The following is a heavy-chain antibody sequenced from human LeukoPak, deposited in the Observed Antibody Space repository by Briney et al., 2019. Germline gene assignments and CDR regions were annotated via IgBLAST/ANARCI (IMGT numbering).Heavy chain of an antibody. V-gene: IGHV3-7*01. CDR1: GFTFKSAW. J-gene: IGHJ4*02. CDR3: ARVNGYCSSTSCHDY. D-gene: IGHD2-2*01. Sequence: GGSLRLSCAASGFTFKSAWMTWVRQAQGKGLEWVANIKEDGSAKNYIDSVKGRFTISRDNTKNSLYLQLSSLRAEDTAVYYCARVNGYCSSTSCHDYWGQGTLVTVSS. CDR2: IKEDGSAK.